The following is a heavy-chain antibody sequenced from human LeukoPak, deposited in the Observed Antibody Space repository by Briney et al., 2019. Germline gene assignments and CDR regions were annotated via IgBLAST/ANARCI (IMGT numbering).Heavy chain of an antibody. CDR1: GGSISSSSYY. D-gene: IGHD5-18*01. V-gene: IGHV4-39*01. CDR2: IYYSGST. J-gene: IGHJ3*02. Sequence: PSETLSLTCTVSGGSISSSSYYWGWIRQPPGKGLEWIGSIYYSGSTYYNPSLKSRVTISVDTSKNQFSLKLSSVTAADTAVYYCARHTGYSYGNTALDAFDIWGQGTMVTVSS. CDR3: ARHTGYSYGNTALDAFDI.